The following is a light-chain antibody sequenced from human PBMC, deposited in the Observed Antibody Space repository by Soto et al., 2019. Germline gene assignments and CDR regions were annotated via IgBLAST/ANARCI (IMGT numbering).Light chain of an antibody. CDR3: QQYNNWPGT. J-gene: IGKJ1*01. CDR1: QSVSSK. V-gene: IGKV3-15*01. Sequence: EIVLTQSPGTLSVSPGERATLSCRASQSVSSKLAWYQQKPGQAPRLLFYGASTGATGIPARFSGSGSETEFTLSISILQSEDFAVYYCQQYNNWPGTFGQGTKVDIK. CDR2: GAS.